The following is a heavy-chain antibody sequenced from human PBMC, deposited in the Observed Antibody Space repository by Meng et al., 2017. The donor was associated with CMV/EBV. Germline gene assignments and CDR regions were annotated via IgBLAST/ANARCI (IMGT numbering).Heavy chain of an antibody. Sequence: GESLKISCAASGFTFSSYAMHWVRQAPGKGQEWVAVISYDGSNKYYADSVKGRFTISRDNSKNTLYLQMNSLRAEDTAVYYCAREEGDCWGQGTLVTVSS. J-gene: IGHJ4*02. CDR2: ISYDGSNK. CDR1: GFTFSSYA. V-gene: IGHV3-30*04. CDR3: AREEGDC.